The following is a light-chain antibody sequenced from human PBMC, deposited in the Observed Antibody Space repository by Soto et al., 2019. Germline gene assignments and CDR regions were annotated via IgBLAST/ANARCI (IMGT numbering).Light chain of an antibody. V-gene: IGKV3-15*01. Sequence: IVMTQSQATLSVSPGEGATLSCRASQSVGSNLAWYQQKPGQSPRLLIYGASTRATGIPARFSGSGSGTEFTLTIRSLQSEDFAVYYCQQYDNWPLWTFGQGTKVEFK. CDR3: QQYDNWPLWT. J-gene: IGKJ1*01. CDR2: GAS. CDR1: QSVGSN.